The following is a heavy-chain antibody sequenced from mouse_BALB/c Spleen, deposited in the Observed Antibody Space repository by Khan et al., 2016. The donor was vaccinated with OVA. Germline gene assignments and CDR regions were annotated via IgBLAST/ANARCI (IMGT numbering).Heavy chain of an antibody. CDR3: TRRNWDGAWFAY. CDR2: IYPGNTDT. J-gene: IGHJ3*01. V-gene: IGHV1-5*01. CDR1: GYTFTSYW. D-gene: IGHD4-1*01. Sequence: VQLQQSGTVLARPGASVKMSCKASGYTFTSYWMHWVKQRPGQGLEWIGDIYPGNTDTNYNQKFKGKAKLTAVTSTSTAYMELSSLTNEDSAVNYLTRRNWDGAWFAYWGQGTLVTVAA.